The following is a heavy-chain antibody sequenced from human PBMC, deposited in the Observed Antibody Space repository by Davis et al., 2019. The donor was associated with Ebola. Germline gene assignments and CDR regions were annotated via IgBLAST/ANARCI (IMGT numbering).Heavy chain of an antibody. CDR3: ARQKGLRYFDY. J-gene: IGHJ4*02. CDR1: GFTFSSYW. V-gene: IGHV3-74*01. D-gene: IGHD4/OR15-4a*01. CDR2: INSDGSTI. Sequence: HTGGSLRLSCAASGFTFSSYWMHWVRHAPGKGLVWVSRINSDGSTINYADSVKGRFTISRDNAKNTLYLQMNSLRAEDTAVYYCARQKGLRYFDYWGQGTLVTVSS.